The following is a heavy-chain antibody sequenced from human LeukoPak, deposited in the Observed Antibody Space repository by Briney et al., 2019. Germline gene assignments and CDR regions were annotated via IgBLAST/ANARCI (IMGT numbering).Heavy chain of an antibody. CDR2: IVVGSGST. Sequence: SVKVSCKASGFTFSNTAIQWVRQARGQHLEWIGWIVVGSGSTKYAQKLQERVTIFRDMSTNTVYLELSSLTSEDTAVYYCAADPGMLTSYFEYWGQGTLVTVSS. CDR1: GFTFSNTA. CDR3: AADPGMLTSYFEY. D-gene: IGHD3-16*01. V-gene: IGHV1-58*02. J-gene: IGHJ4*02.